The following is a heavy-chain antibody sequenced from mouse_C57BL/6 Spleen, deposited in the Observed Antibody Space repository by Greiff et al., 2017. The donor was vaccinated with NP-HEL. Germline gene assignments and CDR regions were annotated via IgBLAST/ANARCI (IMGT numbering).Heavy chain of an antibody. D-gene: IGHD2-2*01. CDR1: GYTFTSYW. CDR3: ARWEYGYDDAMDY. CDR2: INPSSGYT. Sequence: VQLQQSGAELAKPGASVKLSCKASGYTFTSYWMHWVKQRPGQGLEWIGYINPSSGYTKYNQKFKDKATLTADKSSSTAYMQLSSLTYEDSAVYYCARWEYGYDDAMDYWGQGTSVTVSS. J-gene: IGHJ4*01. V-gene: IGHV1-7*01.